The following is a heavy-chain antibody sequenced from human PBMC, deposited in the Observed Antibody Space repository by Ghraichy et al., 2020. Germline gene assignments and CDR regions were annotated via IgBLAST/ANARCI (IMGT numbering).Heavy chain of an antibody. Sequence: LSLTCAASGFTFSSYAMSWVRQAPGKGLEWVSGISGSGGSTYYADSVKGRFTISRDNSKNTLYLQMNSLRAEDTAVYYCAKDLGDYPHYYGMDVWGQGTTVTVSS. V-gene: IGHV3-23*01. CDR2: ISGSGGST. CDR1: GFTFSSYA. J-gene: IGHJ6*02. CDR3: AKDLGDYPHYYGMDV. D-gene: IGHD4-11*01.